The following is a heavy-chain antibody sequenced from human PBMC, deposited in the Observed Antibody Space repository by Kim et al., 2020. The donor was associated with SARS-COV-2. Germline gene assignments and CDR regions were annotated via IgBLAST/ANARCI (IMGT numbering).Heavy chain of an antibody. CDR3: ARFGGYGGFGYLY. CDR1: GFTFSDFY. J-gene: IGHJ4*02. CDR2: ITDSSSPI. D-gene: IGHD5-12*01. Sequence: GGSLRLSCAASGFTFSDFYMSWIRQAPGKGLEWLSYITDSSSPINYADSVKGRFTISRDNTKKSVYLQMNSLRVEDTAVYYCARFGGYGGFGYLYWGQGTRVTVSS. V-gene: IGHV3-11*01.